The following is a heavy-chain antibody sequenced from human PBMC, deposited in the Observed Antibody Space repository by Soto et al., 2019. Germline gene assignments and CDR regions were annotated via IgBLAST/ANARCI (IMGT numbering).Heavy chain of an antibody. D-gene: IGHD4-17*01. J-gene: IGHJ2*01. CDR3: ARGKMTTVTTLGWYFDL. CDR1: GGTFSSYT. CDR2: IIPILGIA. V-gene: IGHV1-69*02. Sequence: QVQLVQSGAEVKKPGSSVKVSCKASGGTFSSYTISWVRQAPGQGLEWMGRIIPILGIANYAQKFQGRVTITADKSTSTAYMELSSLRSEDTAVYYCARGKMTTVTTLGWYFDLWGRGTLLTVSS.